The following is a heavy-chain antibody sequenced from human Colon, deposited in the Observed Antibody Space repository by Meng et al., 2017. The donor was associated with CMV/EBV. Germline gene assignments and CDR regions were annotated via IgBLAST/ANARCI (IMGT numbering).Heavy chain of an antibody. J-gene: IGHJ4*02. V-gene: IGHV3-23*01. CDR1: GFDFNNYA. CDR3: ARDRWDGSGGNCYSRVHLDY. Sequence: GGSLRLSCAASGFDFNNYAMTWVRLAPGKGLQWVASISRGGGTRDYADSVKGRFTIARDNSENTVYLQMKSLRAEDTAKFYCARDRWDGSGGNCYSRVHLDYWGQGTLVTVSS. CDR2: ISRGGGTR. D-gene: IGHD2-15*01.